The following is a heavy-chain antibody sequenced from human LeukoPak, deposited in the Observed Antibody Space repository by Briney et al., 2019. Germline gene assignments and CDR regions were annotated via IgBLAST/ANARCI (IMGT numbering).Heavy chain of an antibody. J-gene: IGHJ3*02. D-gene: IGHD5-18*01. CDR3: AKDVMKVAWIQLWKNAFDI. CDR1: GFTFSSYA. V-gene: IGHV3-23*01. CDR2: ISGSGGST. Sequence: GGSLRLSCAASGFTFSSYAMSWVRQAPGKGLEWVSAISGSGGSTYYADSVKGRFTISRDNSKNTLYLQMNSLRAEDTAVYYCAKDVMKVAWIQLWKNAFDIWGQGTMVTVSS.